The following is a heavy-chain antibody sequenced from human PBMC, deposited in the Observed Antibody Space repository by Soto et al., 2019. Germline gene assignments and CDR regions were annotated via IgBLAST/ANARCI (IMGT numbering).Heavy chain of an antibody. J-gene: IGHJ4*02. D-gene: IGHD1-7*01. V-gene: IGHV4-59*01. CDR3: ARATGTTGGYFDY. CDR1: GGSISSYY. CDR2: IYYSGST. Sequence: SETLSLTCTVSGGSISSYYWSWIRQPPGKGLEWIGYIYYSGSTNYNPSLKSRVTISVDTSKNQFSLKLSSVTAADTAVYYCARATGTTGGYFDYWGQGTLVTVSS.